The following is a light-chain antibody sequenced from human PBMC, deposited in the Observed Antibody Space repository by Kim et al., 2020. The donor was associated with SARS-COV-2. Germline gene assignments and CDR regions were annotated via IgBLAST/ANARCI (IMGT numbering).Light chain of an antibody. CDR3: EQANSFPLS. CDR2: AAS. Sequence: DIQTTQSPSSVALSVGDIVTITCRATQGISSWLAWYQQKPGKGPKLLIYAASTLQSGVPSRFCGSGSGTDFTLTIRSLQPEGFGSYFREQANSFPLSLGGGTKV. CDR1: QGISSW. V-gene: IGKV1D-12*01. J-gene: IGKJ4*01.